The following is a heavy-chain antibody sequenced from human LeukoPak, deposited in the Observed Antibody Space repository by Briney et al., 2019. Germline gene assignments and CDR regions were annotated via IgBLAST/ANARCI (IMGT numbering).Heavy chain of an antibody. Sequence: GGSLRLSCAASGFTFSSYAMSWVRQAPGKGLEWVSAISGSGGSTYYADSVKGRFTISRDNSKNTLYLQMSSLRAEDTAVYYCAKDPRGSYYPYFDYWGQGTLVTVSS. CDR1: GFTFSSYA. J-gene: IGHJ4*02. CDR3: AKDPRGSYYPYFDY. V-gene: IGHV3-23*01. CDR2: ISGSGGST. D-gene: IGHD1-26*01.